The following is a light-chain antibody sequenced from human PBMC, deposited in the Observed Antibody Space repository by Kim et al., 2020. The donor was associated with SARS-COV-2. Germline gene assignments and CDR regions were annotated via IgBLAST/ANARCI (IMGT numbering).Light chain of an antibody. CDR2: LGS. V-gene: IGKV2-28*01. Sequence: ASISCRSSQSLLHSNGYNYLDWYLQKPGQSPQLLIYLGSNRASGVPDRFSGSGSGTDFTLKISRVEAEDVGVYYCMQALQTPELTFGGGTKVDIK. CDR3: MQALQTPELT. J-gene: IGKJ4*01. CDR1: QSLLHSNGYNY.